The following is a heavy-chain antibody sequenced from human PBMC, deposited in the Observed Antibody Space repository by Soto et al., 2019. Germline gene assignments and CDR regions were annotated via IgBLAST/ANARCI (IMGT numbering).Heavy chain of an antibody. J-gene: IGHJ4*02. D-gene: IGHD3-22*01. Sequence: QVQLVESGGGVVQPGRSLRLSCAASGFTFSSYAMHWVRQAPGKGLEWVAVISYDGSNKYYADSVKGRFTISRDNSKNTVYLPMTSLRAEDTAVYYCAREYYYDSSGYSTYFDYWGQGTLVTVSS. CDR2: ISYDGSNK. V-gene: IGHV3-30-3*01. CDR1: GFTFSSYA. CDR3: AREYYYDSSGYSTYFDY.